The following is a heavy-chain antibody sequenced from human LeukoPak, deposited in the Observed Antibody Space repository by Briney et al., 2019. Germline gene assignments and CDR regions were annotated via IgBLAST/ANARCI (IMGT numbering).Heavy chain of an antibody. V-gene: IGHV4-59*12. CDR3: ARVDSSSWYRFMLDY. Sequence: SETLSLTCTISGASIDSYYWSWIRQPPGKGLEWIGYIYYSGTTNYNPSLKRRVTISVDTSKNQFSLKLSSVTAADTAVYYCARVDSSSWYRFMLDYWGQGTLVTVSS. D-gene: IGHD6-13*01. J-gene: IGHJ4*02. CDR2: IYYSGTT. CDR1: GASIDSYY.